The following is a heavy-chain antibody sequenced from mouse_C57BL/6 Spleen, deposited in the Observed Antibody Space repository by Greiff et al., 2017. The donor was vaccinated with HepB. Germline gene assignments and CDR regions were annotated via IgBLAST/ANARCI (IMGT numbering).Heavy chain of an antibody. CDR1: GYTFTDYE. CDR2: IDPETGGT. CDR3: TRREYSNPYYVDY. J-gene: IGHJ2*01. D-gene: IGHD2-5*01. Sequence: QVQLQQSGAELVRPGASVTLSCKASGYTFTDYEMHWVKQTPVHGLEWIGAIDPETGGTAYNQKFKGKAILTADKSSSTAYMELRSLTSEDSAVYYCTRREYSNPYYVDYWGQGTTLTVSS. V-gene: IGHV1-15*01.